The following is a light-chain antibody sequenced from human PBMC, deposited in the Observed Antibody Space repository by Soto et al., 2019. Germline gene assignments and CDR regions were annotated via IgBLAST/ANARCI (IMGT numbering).Light chain of an antibody. CDR2: GAS. V-gene: IGKV3-20*01. CDR1: QSVSSY. J-gene: IGKJ4*01. CDR3: QQYRRSPPLT. Sequence: EIVLTRSPGTVSLSPLEIGTGSFMASQSVSSYLAWYQQKPGQAPRLLIYGASSRATGIPDRFSGSGSGTDFIFTISRLEPEDFAVYYCQQYRRSPPLTFGGGTKVDIK.